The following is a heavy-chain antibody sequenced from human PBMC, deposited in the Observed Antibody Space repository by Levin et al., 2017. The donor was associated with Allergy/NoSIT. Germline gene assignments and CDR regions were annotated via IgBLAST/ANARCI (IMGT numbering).Heavy chain of an antibody. CDR3: ARAYGDYESNYYYYGMDV. D-gene: IGHD4-17*01. Sequence: KISCKASGYTFTSYGISWVRQAPGQGLEWMGWISAYNGNTNYAQKLQGRVTMTTDTSTSTAYMELRSLRSDDTAVYYCARAYGDYESNYYYYGMDVWGQGTTVTVSS. J-gene: IGHJ6*02. CDR2: ISAYNGNT. CDR1: GYTFTSYG. V-gene: IGHV1-18*01.